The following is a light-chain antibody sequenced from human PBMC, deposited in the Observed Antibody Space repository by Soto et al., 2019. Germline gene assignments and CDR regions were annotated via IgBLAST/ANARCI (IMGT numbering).Light chain of an antibody. Sequence: QSALTQPASVSGSPGQSITISCTGSSSDVGGYNRVSWYRQHPGEAPKLIIYEVTHRPSGVSHRFSGSKSDNTASLTISDLQAEDEADYYCTSHTGANTWVFGVGTKVTVL. J-gene: IGLJ3*02. CDR2: EVT. CDR1: SSDVGGYNR. V-gene: IGLV2-14*01. CDR3: TSHTGANTWV.